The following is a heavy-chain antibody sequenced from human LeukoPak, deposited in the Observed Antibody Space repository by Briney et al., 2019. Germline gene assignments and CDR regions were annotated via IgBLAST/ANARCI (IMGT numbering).Heavy chain of an antibody. CDR3: ARMSGMVVRGVIPDYYYMDV. CDR1: GGSISSSSYY. J-gene: IGHJ6*03. CDR2: IYYSGST. D-gene: IGHD3-10*01. V-gene: IGHV4-39*01. Sequence: SETLSLTCTVSGGSISSSSYYWGWIRQPPGKGLEWIGSIYYSGSTYYNPSLKSRVTISVDTSKNQFSLKLSSVTAADTAVYYCARMSGMVVRGVIPDYYYMDVWGKGTTVTVSS.